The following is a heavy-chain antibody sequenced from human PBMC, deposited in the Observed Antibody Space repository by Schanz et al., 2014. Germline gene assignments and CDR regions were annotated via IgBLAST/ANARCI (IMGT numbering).Heavy chain of an antibody. D-gene: IGHD6-19*01. Sequence: VQLVESGGGVVQPGGSLRLSCVASGFNVSKSYVSWVRQAPGKGLEWVGRIKSKTDGGTTDYAAPVKGRFTISRDDSKNTLFLQMNSLKTEDTAVYYCTTYCDGGCAIDNWGQGALVTVSS. J-gene: IGHJ4*02. CDR3: TTYCDGGCAIDN. V-gene: IGHV3-15*01. CDR2: IKSKTDGGTT. CDR1: GFNVSKSY.